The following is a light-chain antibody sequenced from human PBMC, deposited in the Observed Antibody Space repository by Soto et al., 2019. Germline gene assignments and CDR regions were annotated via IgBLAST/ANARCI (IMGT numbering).Light chain of an antibody. CDR2: DAS. J-gene: IGKJ1*01. CDR3: QQYNSYSPS. V-gene: IGKV1-5*01. Sequence: DIQMTQSPSTLSASVGDRVTITCRASQSISSWLAWYQQKPGKAPKLLIYDASSLESGVPSRFSGSGSGTEFTLTISILQPDDCATYYCQQYNSYSPSFGQGTKVEIK. CDR1: QSISSW.